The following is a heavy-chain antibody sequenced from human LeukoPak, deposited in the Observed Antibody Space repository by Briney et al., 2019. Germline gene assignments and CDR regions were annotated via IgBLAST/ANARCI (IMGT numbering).Heavy chain of an antibody. CDR1: GFTFSSYS. CDR3: ARATFSSSGHSY. CDR2: ISNSGATI. Sequence: GGSLRLSCAASGFTFSSYSMNWVRQAPGKGLEWVSYISNSGATIYYADSVKGRFTISRDNAKSSLFLQMNSLRAEDTGVYYCARATFSSSGHSYWGQGTLVTVSS. V-gene: IGHV3-48*04. D-gene: IGHD6-13*01. J-gene: IGHJ4*02.